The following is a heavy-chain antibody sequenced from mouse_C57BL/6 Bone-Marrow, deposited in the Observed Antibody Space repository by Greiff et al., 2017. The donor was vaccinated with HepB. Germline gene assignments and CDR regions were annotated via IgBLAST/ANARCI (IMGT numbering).Heavy chain of an antibody. Sequence: QVQLQQSGPELVKPGASVKISCKASGYAFSSSWMNWVKQRPGKGLEWIGRIYPGDGDTNYNGKFKGKATLTADKSSSTAYMQLSSLTSEDSAVYFCARGGGYYYYYAMDYWGQGTSVTVSS. CDR3: ARGGGYYYYYAMDY. CDR1: GYAFSSSW. V-gene: IGHV1-82*01. D-gene: IGHD2-3*01. CDR2: IYPGDGDT. J-gene: IGHJ4*01.